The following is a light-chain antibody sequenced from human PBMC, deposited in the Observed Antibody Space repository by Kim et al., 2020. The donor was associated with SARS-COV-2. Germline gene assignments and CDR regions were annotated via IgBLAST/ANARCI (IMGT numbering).Light chain of an antibody. V-gene: IGLV3-21*04. CDR1: NIGSKS. CDR3: QVWDSSSDHRV. CDR2: YDS. J-gene: IGLJ3*02. Sequence: APGKTARSTCGGNNIGSKSVHGYQQKPGQAPVLVIYYDSDRPSGIPERFSGSNSGNTATLTISRVEAGDEADYYCQVWDSSSDHRVFGGGTQLTVL.